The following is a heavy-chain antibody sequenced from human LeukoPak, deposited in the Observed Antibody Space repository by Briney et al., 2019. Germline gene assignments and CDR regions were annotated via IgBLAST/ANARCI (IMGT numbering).Heavy chain of an antibody. J-gene: IGHJ4*02. Sequence: PGGSLRLSCAASGFTFSSYSMSWVRQTPGKGLGWVSAISGSGGSTYYADSVKGRFTISRDNSKNTLYLQMNSLRADDTAVYYCAKGPLPRTHFDWLSEFDYWGQGTLVTVSS. CDR3: AKGPLPRTHFDWLSEFDY. V-gene: IGHV3-23*01. CDR2: ISGSGGST. CDR1: GFTFSSYS. D-gene: IGHD3-9*01.